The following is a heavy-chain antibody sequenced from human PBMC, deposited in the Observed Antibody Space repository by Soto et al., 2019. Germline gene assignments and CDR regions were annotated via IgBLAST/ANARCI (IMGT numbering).Heavy chain of an antibody. J-gene: IGHJ4*02. V-gene: IGHV1-18*01. CDR1: GYTFTSYG. Sequence: QVQLVQSGAEVKKPGASVKVSCRASGYTFTSYGISWVRQAPGQGLEWMGWISLYNGNTNYAQKLQGRVTMTTDTSTSTAYMELRSLRSDDTAVYYCARVSTYYDFWSGYSNWGQGTLVTVSS. D-gene: IGHD3-3*01. CDR2: ISLYNGNT. CDR3: ARVSTYYDFWSGYSN.